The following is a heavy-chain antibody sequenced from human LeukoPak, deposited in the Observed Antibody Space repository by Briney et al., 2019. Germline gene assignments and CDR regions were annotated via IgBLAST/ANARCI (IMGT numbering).Heavy chain of an antibody. CDR2: INPNSGGT. V-gene: IGHV1-2*02. J-gene: IGHJ3*02. CDR3: AREDTMIGRAFDI. D-gene: IGHD3-22*01. Sequence: ASVKVSCKASGYTLTAYYIHWVRQAPGQGLEWMGWINPNSGGTNYAQKFQGRVTLTRDTSISTAYMELSRLRSDDTAVYTCAREDTMIGRAFDIWGQGTMVTVSS. CDR1: GYTLTAYY.